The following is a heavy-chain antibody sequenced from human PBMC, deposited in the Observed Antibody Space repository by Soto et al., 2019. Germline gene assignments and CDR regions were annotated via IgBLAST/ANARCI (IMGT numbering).Heavy chain of an antibody. CDR1: GGSMISYY. Sequence: SETLSLSCTVSGGSMISYYWSWIRQPPGRGLEWIGFIYYAGSTKYNPSLNSRVTISVDTSKNQFSPKLSSVTAADTAVYYCARVSLGYSYGYDYYYYGMDVWGQGTTVTVSS. V-gene: IGHV4-59*01. CDR2: IYYAGST. D-gene: IGHD5-18*01. J-gene: IGHJ6*02. CDR3: ARVSLGYSYGYDYYYYGMDV.